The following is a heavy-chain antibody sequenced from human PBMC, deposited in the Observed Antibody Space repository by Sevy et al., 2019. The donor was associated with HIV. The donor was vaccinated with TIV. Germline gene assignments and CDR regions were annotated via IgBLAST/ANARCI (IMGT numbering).Heavy chain of an antibody. J-gene: IGHJ6*03. D-gene: IGHD1-7*01. CDR1: GFTFSSYA. CDR3: ARGELLCPYYYYYMDV. V-gene: IGHV3-23*01. Sequence: GGSLRLSCAASGFTFSSYAMSWVRQAPGKGLEWVSAISGSGGSTYYADSVKGRFTISGDNSKNTLYLQMNSLRAEDTAIYYCARGELLCPYYYYYMDVWGKGTTVTVSS. CDR2: ISGSGGST.